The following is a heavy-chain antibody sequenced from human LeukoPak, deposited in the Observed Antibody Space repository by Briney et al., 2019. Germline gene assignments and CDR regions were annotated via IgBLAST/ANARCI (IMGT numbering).Heavy chain of an antibody. Sequence: SQTLSLTCAISGDSVSSNSAAWNWIRQSPSRGLEWLRRTYYRSKWYNDYAASVKSRITINPDTSKNQFSLQLNSVTPEDTAVYYCARDRSFVPATGFDYWGQGTLVTVSS. D-gene: IGHD1-26*01. J-gene: IGHJ4*02. CDR2: TYYRSKWYN. CDR3: ARDRSFVPATGFDY. CDR1: GDSVSSNSAA. V-gene: IGHV6-1*01.